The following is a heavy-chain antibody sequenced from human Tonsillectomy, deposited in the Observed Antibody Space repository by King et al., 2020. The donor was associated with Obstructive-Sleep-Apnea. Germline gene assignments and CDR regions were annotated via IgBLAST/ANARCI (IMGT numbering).Heavy chain of an antibody. J-gene: IGHJ4*02. V-gene: IGHV4-4*02. CDR1: GGSISSSNW. D-gene: IGHD2-15*01. CDR2: IYHSGTT. Sequence: QLQESGPGLVKPSGTLSLTCAVSGGSISSSNWWSWVRQPPGKGLEWIGEIYHSGTTNYNPSLKSRVTISADKSKNQFSLELSSVTAADTAVYYCARGAGGYCSGGSCYSRGGYDYWGQGTLVTVSS. CDR3: ARGAGGYCSGGSCYSRGGYDY.